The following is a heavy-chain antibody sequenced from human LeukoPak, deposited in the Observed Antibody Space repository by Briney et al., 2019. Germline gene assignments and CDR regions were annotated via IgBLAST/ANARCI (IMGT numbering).Heavy chain of an antibody. CDR3: ARSTGDCSGGTCYSDFDC. CDR1: GFTFSYYA. J-gene: IGHJ4*02. CDR2: ISNKGTNK. V-gene: IGHV3-30*01. D-gene: IGHD2-15*01. Sequence: PGRSVRLFCAASGFTFSYYAMDWVRQASGKGLEWVAVISNKGTNKYYADSVQGRFTISRDNSKNTLYLQMNSLRADHTAVYFLARSTGDCSGGTCYSDFDCWGQGTLVTVSS.